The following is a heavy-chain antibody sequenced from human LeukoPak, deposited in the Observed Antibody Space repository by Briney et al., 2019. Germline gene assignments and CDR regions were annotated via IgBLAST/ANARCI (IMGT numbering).Heavy chain of an antibody. J-gene: IGHJ4*02. CDR3: AREHYGSSGYFDY. D-gene: IGHD3-22*01. CDR2: IYSGGST. Sequence: GGSLRLSCAASGFTVSSNYMSRVRQAPGKGLEWVSVIYSGGSTYYADSVKGRFTISRDNSKNTLYLQMNSLRAEDTAVYYCAREHYGSSGYFDYWGQGTLVTVSS. CDR1: GFTVSSNY. V-gene: IGHV3-66*01.